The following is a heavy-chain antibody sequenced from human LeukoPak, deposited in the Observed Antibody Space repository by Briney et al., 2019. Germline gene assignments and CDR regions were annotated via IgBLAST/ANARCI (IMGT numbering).Heavy chain of an antibody. CDR1: GYTFTSYY. J-gene: IGHJ4*02. Sequence: ASVKVSCKASGYTFTSYYMHWVRQAPGQGLEWMGIINPSGGSTSYAQKFQGRVTMTRDTSTSTVYMELSSLRSEDTAVYYCARDPAAAADNWEYHFDYWGQGTLVTVSS. CDR3: ARDPAAAADNWEYHFDY. D-gene: IGHD6-13*01. V-gene: IGHV1-46*01. CDR2: INPSGGST.